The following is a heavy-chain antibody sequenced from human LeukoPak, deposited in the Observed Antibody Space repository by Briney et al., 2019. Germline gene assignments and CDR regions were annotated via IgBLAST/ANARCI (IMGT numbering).Heavy chain of an antibody. CDR2: IYSSGST. Sequence: RGSLRLSCAASGFTISSNYMSWVRQAPGKGLEWVSVIYSSGSTYYADSVKGRFTISRDNSKNTLYLQMNSLRAEDTAVYYCARDAYYYDDSGFGQYFEYWGQGTLVTVSS. CDR3: ARDAYYYDDSGFGQYFEY. V-gene: IGHV3-66*01. J-gene: IGHJ4*02. D-gene: IGHD3-22*01. CDR1: GFTISSNY.